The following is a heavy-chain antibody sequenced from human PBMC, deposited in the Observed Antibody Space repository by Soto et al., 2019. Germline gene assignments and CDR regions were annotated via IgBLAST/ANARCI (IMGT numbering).Heavy chain of an antibody. CDR1: GFSVSSNY. J-gene: IGHJ6*02. V-gene: IGHV3-53*01. D-gene: IGHD3-3*01. Sequence: EVQLVESGGGLIQPGGSLRLSCAASGFSVSSNYMSWVRQAPGKGLEWVSVIYSGGNTHYADSVKGRFTISRDKSKNTLYLQMNSLRAEDTAVYYCARDSTWRPYDHYGMDVWGQGTTVTVSS. CDR2: IYSGGNT. CDR3: ARDSTWRPYDHYGMDV.